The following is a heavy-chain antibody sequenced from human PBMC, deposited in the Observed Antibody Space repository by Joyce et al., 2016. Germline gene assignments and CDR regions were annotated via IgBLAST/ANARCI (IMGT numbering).Heavy chain of an antibody. Sequence: QVQLQESGPGLVKPSQTLSLTCTVSGDSFSSDDYYWSWIRQSPGKGLACIGYIRYTGSAYYNPSLKSRLTMSLATSKNQFSLRLTSVTTADTAMYYCARAAVMTASSGWFDPWGQGNLVIVSS. CDR2: IRYTGSA. J-gene: IGHJ5*02. CDR3: ARAAVMTASSGWFDP. D-gene: IGHD2-21*02. V-gene: IGHV4-30-4*01. CDR1: GDSFSSDDYY.